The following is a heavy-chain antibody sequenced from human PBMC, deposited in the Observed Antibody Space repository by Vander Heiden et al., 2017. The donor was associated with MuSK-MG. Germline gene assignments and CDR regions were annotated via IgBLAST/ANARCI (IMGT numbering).Heavy chain of an antibody. CDR3: ARHGETATPPDY. D-gene: IGHD2-15*01. J-gene: IGHJ4*02. CDR1: GYRFSRYL. Sequence: EVQLVQSGAEVKKPGETLKISCQGSGYRFSRYLVGWGRQMPGKGLEWMGINYPVDPDTRESPALQGPVTISADKSIKTAYLQWSSLQASDTAMYYYARHGETATPPDYWGQGTLVTVSS. V-gene: IGHV5-51*01. CDR2: NYPVDPDT.